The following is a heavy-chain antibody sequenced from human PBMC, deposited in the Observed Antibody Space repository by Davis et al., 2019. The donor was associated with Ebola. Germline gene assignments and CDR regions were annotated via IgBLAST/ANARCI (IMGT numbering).Heavy chain of an antibody. D-gene: IGHD3-22*01. CDR2: ISWNGRSI. CDR1: GFTFDDYA. Sequence: PGGSLRLSCAASGFTFDDYAMHWVRQAPGKGLEWVSHISWNGRSINYADSVKGRFTISRDNAKNSLYLQMNSLRAGDTATYYCARSKRCSGYSCQLEPFDSWGQGTLVTVSS. V-gene: IGHV3-9*01. J-gene: IGHJ4*02. CDR3: ARSKRCSGYSCQLEPFDS.